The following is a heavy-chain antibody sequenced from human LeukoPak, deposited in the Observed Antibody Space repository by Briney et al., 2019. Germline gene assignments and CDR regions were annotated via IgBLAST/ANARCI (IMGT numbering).Heavy chain of an antibody. CDR3: AAGSGWYSPDY. CDR2: IVVGSGYT. CDR1: GFTFSTSA. J-gene: IGHJ4*02. D-gene: IGHD6-19*01. Sequence: SVKVSCKASGFTFSTSAMQWVRQARGQRLEWIGWIVVGSGYTSYAQKFQQRVTITRDMSTSTAYMELSSLRSEDTAVYYCAAGSGWYSPDYWGQGTLVTVTS. V-gene: IGHV1-58*02.